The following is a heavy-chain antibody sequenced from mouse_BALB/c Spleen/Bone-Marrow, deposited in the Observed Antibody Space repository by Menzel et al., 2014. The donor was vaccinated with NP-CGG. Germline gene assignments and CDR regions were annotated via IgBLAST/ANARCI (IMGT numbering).Heavy chain of an antibody. Sequence: EVQLQQSGPGLVKPSQSLSLPCSVTGYSITSGYYWNWIRQFPGNKLEWMGYISYDGSNNYNPSLKNRVSITRDTSKNQFFLKLNSVTTEDTATYYCARDRYFGYWGQGTTLTVSS. J-gene: IGHJ2*01. CDR3: ARDRYFGY. CDR2: ISYDGSN. V-gene: IGHV3-6*02. CDR1: GYSITSGYY.